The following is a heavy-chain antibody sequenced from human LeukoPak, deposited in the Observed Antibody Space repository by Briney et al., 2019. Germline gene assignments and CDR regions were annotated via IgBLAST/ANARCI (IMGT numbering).Heavy chain of an antibody. CDR3: ARDSVDIVATIKRYYYMDV. Sequence: ASVKVSCKASGYTFTGYYIHWVRQAPGQGLEWMGWINPNSGDTKYARKFQGRVTVTRNTSITTAYMELSGLRFDDTAMYYCARDSVDIVATIKRYYYMDVWGKGTTVTISS. D-gene: IGHD5-12*01. J-gene: IGHJ6*03. V-gene: IGHV1-2*02. CDR2: INPNSGDT. CDR1: GYTFTGYY.